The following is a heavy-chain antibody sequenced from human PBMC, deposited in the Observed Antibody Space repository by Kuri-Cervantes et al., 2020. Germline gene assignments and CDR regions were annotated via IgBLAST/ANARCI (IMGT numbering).Heavy chain of an antibody. CDR3: ARGGGFSNFWSTYYEGSNYFDY. V-gene: IGHV4-31*03. CDR2: IYYSGST. D-gene: IGHD3-3*01. CDR1: GGSISSGGYY. J-gene: IGHJ4*02. Sequence: LRLSCTVSGGSISSGGYYWSWIRQHPGKGLEWIGYIYYSGSTYYNPSLKSRVTISVDTSKNQFSLKLSSVTAADTAVYYCARGGGFSNFWSTYYEGSNYFDYWGQGTLVTVSS.